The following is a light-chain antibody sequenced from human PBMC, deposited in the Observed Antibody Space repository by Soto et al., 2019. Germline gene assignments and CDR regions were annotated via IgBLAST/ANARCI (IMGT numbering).Light chain of an antibody. CDR2: TAS. Sequence: DIQMTQSPSSLSASVGDRVTITCRASQSISSYLNWYQQKPGKAPNLLIYTASSLQSGVPSRFSGSGSGTDFTLTISSLGPEDFATCYCQQSYSTPWTFGQGTKVEIK. V-gene: IGKV1-39*01. CDR3: QQSYSTPWT. CDR1: QSISSY. J-gene: IGKJ1*01.